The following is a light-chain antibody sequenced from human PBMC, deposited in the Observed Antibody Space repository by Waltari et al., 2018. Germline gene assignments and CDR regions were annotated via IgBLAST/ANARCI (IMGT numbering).Light chain of an antibody. J-gene: IGKJ2*01. CDR1: QGVSSN. Sequence: EIVMTQSPATLSVSPGERATRSCRASQGVSSNLAWYQQKPGQAPRLLIYGASSRATGIPGRFSGSGSGTDFTLTISSLQSEDFAVYYCQQYNSWPPYTFGQGTKLQIK. CDR3: QQYNSWPPYT. V-gene: IGKV3-15*01. CDR2: GAS.